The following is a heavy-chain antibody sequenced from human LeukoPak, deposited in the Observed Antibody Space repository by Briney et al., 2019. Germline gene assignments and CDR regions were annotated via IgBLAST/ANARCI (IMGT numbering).Heavy chain of an antibody. D-gene: IGHD3-22*01. CDR2: INAGNGNT. CDR1: GYTFTSYA. Sequence: ASVKVSCKASGYTFTSYAMHWVRQAPGQRLEWMGWINAGNGNTKYSQKFQGRVTITRDTSASTAYMELSSLRSEDTAVYYCARLGGSRLYYYDSSGYSPFDYWGQGTLVTVSS. V-gene: IGHV1-3*01. J-gene: IGHJ4*02. CDR3: ARLGGSRLYYYDSSGYSPFDY.